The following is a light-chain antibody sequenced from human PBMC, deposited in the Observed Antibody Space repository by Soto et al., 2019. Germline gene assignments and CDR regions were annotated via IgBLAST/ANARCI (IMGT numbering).Light chain of an antibody. J-gene: IGLJ2*01. CDR1: SSDVGGYNY. CDR3: SSYAGSNIFRV. CDR2: EVS. V-gene: IGLV2-8*01. Sequence: QSALTQPPSASGSPGQSVTISCTGTSSDVGGYNYVSWYQQHPGKAPKLMIYEVSKRPSGVPDRFSGSKSGNTASLTVSGLQAEDEADYYCSSYAGSNIFRVFGGGTKLTVL.